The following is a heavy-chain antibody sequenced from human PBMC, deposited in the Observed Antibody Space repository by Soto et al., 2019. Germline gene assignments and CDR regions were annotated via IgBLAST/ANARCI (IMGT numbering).Heavy chain of an antibody. D-gene: IGHD3-16*02. J-gene: IGHJ4*02. CDR1: GFSFSHYG. CDR2: IWYDGSNK. Sequence: SLRLSCAAYGFSFSHYGMHWVRQAPGKGLEWVAVIWYDGSNKYYADSVKGRFSVSRDNSKNTLYLDMNSLRAEDTALYYCARGYTTSWSPGHWGQGTLVTVSS. V-gene: IGHV3-33*01. CDR3: ARGYTTSWSPGH.